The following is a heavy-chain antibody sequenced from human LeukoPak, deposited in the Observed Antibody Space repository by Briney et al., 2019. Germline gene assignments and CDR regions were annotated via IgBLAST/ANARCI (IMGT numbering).Heavy chain of an antibody. V-gene: IGHV4-38-2*02. CDR2: IYHSGST. Sequence: SETLSLTCTVSGYSISSGYYWGWIRQPPGKGLEWIGSIYHSGSTYYNPSLKSRVTISVDTSKNQFSLKLSSVTAADTAVYYCARGRCGSDCSNWFDPWGQGTLVTVSS. CDR1: GYSISSGYY. D-gene: IGHD2-21*02. J-gene: IGHJ5*02. CDR3: ARGRCGSDCSNWFDP.